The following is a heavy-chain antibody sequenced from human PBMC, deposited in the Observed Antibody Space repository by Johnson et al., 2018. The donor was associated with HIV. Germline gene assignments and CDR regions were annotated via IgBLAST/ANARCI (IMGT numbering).Heavy chain of an antibody. CDR2: ISWNSGSI. CDR3: ARAYSDISGYYPHAFHV. V-gene: IGHV3-9*01. J-gene: IGHJ3*01. Sequence: VQLVESGGGLVQPGRSLRLSCAASGFTFDDYAMHWVRQAPGKGLEWVSGISWNSGSIGYADSVKGRFTISRDNAKNSLYLQMNRLRAEDTAVYFCARAYSDISGYYPHAFHVWGQGTVVIVSS. D-gene: IGHD3-22*01. CDR1: GFTFDDYA.